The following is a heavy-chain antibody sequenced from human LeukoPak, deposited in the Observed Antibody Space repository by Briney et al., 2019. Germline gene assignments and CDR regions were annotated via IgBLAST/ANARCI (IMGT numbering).Heavy chain of an antibody. Sequence: GGSLRLSCAASGFTLSSYEMNWVRQAPGKGLEWVSYISSSGSTIYYADSVKGRFTISRDNSKTTVFLQMNSLRAEDTAVYYCAVSVRFERVWHYFNNWGQGTQVTVSS. D-gene: IGHD3-9*01. CDR3: AVSVRFERVWHYFNN. CDR2: ISSSGSTI. CDR1: GFTLSSYE. V-gene: IGHV3-48*03. J-gene: IGHJ4*02.